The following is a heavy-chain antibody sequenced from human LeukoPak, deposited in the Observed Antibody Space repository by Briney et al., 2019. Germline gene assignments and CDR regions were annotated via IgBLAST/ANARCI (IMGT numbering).Heavy chain of an antibody. CDR3: ARHFTYYYDSSGYPRDIFDI. J-gene: IGHJ3*02. CDR1: GASMSGYY. D-gene: IGHD3-22*01. CDR2: IYSSGTT. Sequence: SETLSLTCSVSGASMSGYYWSWIRQSPGKGLVWIDYIYSSGTTNYNPSLKSRVTMSVDLSRNQFSLALNSVTAADTALYYCARHFTYYYDSSGYPRDIFDIWGQGTMVTVSS. V-gene: IGHV4-59*08.